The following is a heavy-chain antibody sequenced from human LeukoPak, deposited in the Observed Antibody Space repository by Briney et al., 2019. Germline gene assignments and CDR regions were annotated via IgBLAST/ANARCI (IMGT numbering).Heavy chain of an antibody. CDR1: GGSISSGGYY. Sequence: SQTLSLTCVVSGGSISSGGYYWSWIRQHPGKGLEWIGYIYYSGSTYYNPSLKSRVTISVDTSKNQFSLKLSSVTAADTAVYYCARDSGLGYCSSTSCYESGFDPWGQGTLVTVSS. J-gene: IGHJ5*02. V-gene: IGHV4-31*11. CDR2: IYYSGST. D-gene: IGHD2-2*01. CDR3: ARDSGLGYCSSTSCYESGFDP.